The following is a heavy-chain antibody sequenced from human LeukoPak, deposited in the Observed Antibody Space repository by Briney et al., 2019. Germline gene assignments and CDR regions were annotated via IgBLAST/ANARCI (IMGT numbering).Heavy chain of an antibody. V-gene: IGHV1-8*01. Sequence: ASVKVSCKASGYTFTSYDINWVRQATGQGLEWMGWMNPNSGNTGYAQKFQGRVTMTRNTSISTAYMELSSLRSEDTAVYYCARGRFELGLVVVVVAARVYYMDVWGKGTTVTISS. D-gene: IGHD2-15*01. CDR3: ARGRFELGLVVVVVAARVYYMDV. CDR2: MNPNSGNT. J-gene: IGHJ6*03. CDR1: GYTFTSYD.